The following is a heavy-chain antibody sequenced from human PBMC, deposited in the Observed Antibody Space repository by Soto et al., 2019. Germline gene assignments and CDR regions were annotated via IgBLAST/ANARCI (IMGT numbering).Heavy chain of an antibody. D-gene: IGHD2-15*01. V-gene: IGHV3-23*01. CDR2: ISGSGTIT. CDR1: GFPFSSRA. Sequence: EVQLLESGGGLVQPGGSLRLSCAASGFPFSSRAMSWVRQAPGKGLGWVSAISGSGTITYYADSVKGRFTISRDTSQNTLYLQMNSLRADDTAVYYCAEWARYCSGANCRAWGQGTLVTVS. CDR3: AEWARYCSGANCRA. J-gene: IGHJ5*02.